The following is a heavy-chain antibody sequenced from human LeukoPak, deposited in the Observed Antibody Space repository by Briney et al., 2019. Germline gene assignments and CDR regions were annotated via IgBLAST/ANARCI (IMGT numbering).Heavy chain of an antibody. D-gene: IGHD1-1*01. Sequence: RRASVKVSCKASGGTFNTYTITWVRQAPGQGLKWMGGIIPIFGTANYAQKFQGRVTITTDESTSTAYMELSSLRSDDTAVYYCARGPELERFDYWGQGTLVTVSS. V-gene: IGHV1-69*05. CDR2: IIPIFGTA. CDR3: ARGPELERFDY. J-gene: IGHJ4*02. CDR1: GGTFNTYT.